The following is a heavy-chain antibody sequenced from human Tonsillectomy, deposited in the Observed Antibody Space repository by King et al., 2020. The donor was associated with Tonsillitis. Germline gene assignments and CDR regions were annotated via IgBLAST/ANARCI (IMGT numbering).Heavy chain of an antibody. V-gene: IGHV3-30*18. CDR3: AKDREMAIEAPLGYYYYYGMDV. D-gene: IGHD5-24*01. CDR1: GFTFSSYG. CDR2: ISYDGINK. Sequence: VQLVESGGGVVQPGRSLRLSCAASGFTFSSYGMHWVRQAPGKGLEWVAVISYDGINKYYADSVKGRFTISRDNSKNTLYLQMNSLRAEDTAVYYCAKDREMAIEAPLGYYYYYGMDVWGPGTTVTVSS. J-gene: IGHJ6*02.